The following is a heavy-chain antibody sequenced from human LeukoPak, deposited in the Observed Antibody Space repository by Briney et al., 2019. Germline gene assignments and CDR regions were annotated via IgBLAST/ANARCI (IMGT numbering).Heavy chain of an antibody. CDR3: ARDLHYYDSSGLFDY. Sequence: GGSLRLSCAASGFTFSSYSTNWVRQAPGKGLEWVSSISSSSSYISYADSVKGRFTISRDNAKNSLYLQMNSLRAEDTAVYYCARDLHYYDSSGLFDYWGQGTLVTVSS. J-gene: IGHJ4*02. CDR2: ISSSSSYI. CDR1: GFTFSSYS. V-gene: IGHV3-21*01. D-gene: IGHD3-22*01.